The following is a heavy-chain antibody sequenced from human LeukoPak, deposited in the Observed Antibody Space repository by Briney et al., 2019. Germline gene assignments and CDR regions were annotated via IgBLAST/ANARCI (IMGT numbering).Heavy chain of an antibody. D-gene: IGHD6-25*01. Sequence: SETLSLTCTVSGGSISSSSYYWGWIRQPPGKGLEWIGSIYYSGSTYYNPSLKSRVTISVDTSKNQFSLKLSSVTAADTAVYYCAREGSRRLYMDVWGRGTTVTVSS. CDR1: GGSISSSSYY. J-gene: IGHJ6*03. CDR3: AREGSRRLYMDV. V-gene: IGHV4-39*07. CDR2: IYYSGST.